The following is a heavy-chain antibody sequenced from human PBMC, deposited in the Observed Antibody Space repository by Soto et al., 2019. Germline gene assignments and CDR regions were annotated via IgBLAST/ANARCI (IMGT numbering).Heavy chain of an antibody. J-gene: IGHJ5*02. CDR2: ISFDGTNK. CDR1: EFAFSTHA. D-gene: IGHD2-21*02. Sequence: QVQLVESGGGVVQPGRALRLSCAASEFAFSTHAMHWVRQAPGEGLEWVAVISFDGTNKYYADSVKGRFTISRGNSRSTLYLQINSLRIEATAVYYCSASRDYNWFDPWGQGTLVTVSS. V-gene: IGHV3-30-3*01. CDR3: SASRDYNWFDP.